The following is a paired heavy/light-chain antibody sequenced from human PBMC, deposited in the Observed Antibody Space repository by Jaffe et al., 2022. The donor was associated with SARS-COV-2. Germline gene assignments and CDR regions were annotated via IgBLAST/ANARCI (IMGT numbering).Light chain of an antibody. CDR3: QSYDSSLSGFV. CDR1: SSNIGAGYD. J-gene: IGLJ1*01. CDR2: GLT. Sequence: QSVLTQPPSVSGAPGQTVTISCTGSSSNIGAGYDVHWYQHLPGTAPKLVIYGLTNRPSGVPDRFSGSKSGTTASLAITGLQADDEADYYCQSYDSSLSGFVFGTGTKVTVL. V-gene: IGLV1-40*01.
Heavy chain of an antibody. D-gene: IGHD3-16*01. J-gene: IGHJ3*02. Sequence: EVQLVESGGGLVQPGGSLRLSCAASGLTVSSNSVSWVRQAPGKGLEWVSIIYYGGGTHFADSVKGRFTISRDNSRNTVSLQMNSLRVEDTAVYFCARVDVLGFHDAFDIWGQGTVVTVSS. CDR2: IYYGGGT. CDR1: GLTVSSNS. CDR3: ARVDVLGFHDAFDI. V-gene: IGHV3-66*02.